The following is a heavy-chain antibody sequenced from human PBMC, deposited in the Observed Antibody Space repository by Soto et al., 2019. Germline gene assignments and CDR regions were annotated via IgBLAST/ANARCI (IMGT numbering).Heavy chain of an antibody. CDR2: ISAYNGNT. D-gene: IGHD6-13*01. J-gene: IGHJ6*01. CDR1: GYTFTSYG. Sequence: QVQLVQSGAEVKKPGASVKVYCKASGYTFTSYGISWVRQAPGQGLEWMGWISAYNGNTNYAQKLQGRVTMTTDTFTSTAYMDLRSMRSDDTAVYYCARSIAAAGSGYGIDFCGQGTTVTVSS. CDR3: ARSIAAAGSGYGIDF. V-gene: IGHV1-18*04.